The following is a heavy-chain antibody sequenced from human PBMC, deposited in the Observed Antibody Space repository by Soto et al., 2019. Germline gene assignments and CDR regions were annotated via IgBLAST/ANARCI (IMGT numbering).Heavy chain of an antibody. Sequence: QLQLQESGPGLVKPSETLSLTCTVSGGSISSSSYYWGWIRQPPGKGLEWIGSIYYSGSIYYNPSLKSRVTISVDTSKNQFSLKLSSVTAADTAVYYCARIVVVVAATLNWGQGTLVTVSS. V-gene: IGHV4-39*01. CDR2: IYYSGSI. CDR3: ARIVVVVAATLN. CDR1: GGSISSSSYY. D-gene: IGHD2-15*01. J-gene: IGHJ4*02.